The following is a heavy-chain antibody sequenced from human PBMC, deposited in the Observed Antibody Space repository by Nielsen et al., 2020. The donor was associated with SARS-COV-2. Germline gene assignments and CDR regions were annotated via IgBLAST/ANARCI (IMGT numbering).Heavy chain of an antibody. Sequence: GESLKISCAASGFTLSSQWMGWVRQAPGKGLEWVADIKQDGSEKVYVDSVKGRFTISRDNAKNSLYLQMNSLRAEDTAIYYCAKCNYGDYSGAFDIWGQGTMVTVSS. J-gene: IGHJ3*02. CDR2: IKQDGSEK. V-gene: IGHV3-7*01. CDR1: GFTLSSQW. CDR3: AKCNYGDYSGAFDI. D-gene: IGHD4-17*01.